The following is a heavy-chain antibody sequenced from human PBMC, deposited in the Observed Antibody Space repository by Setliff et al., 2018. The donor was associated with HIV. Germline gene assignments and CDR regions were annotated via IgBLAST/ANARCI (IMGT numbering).Heavy chain of an antibody. J-gene: IGHJ4*02. CDR3: ARWTYYHASGSYRGKFDY. D-gene: IGHD3-10*01. CDR2: SYYSGSA. V-gene: IGHV4-30-4*08. CDR1: DGYISDGDYY. Sequence: SETLSLTCTVSDGYISDGDYYWTWIRQPPGKGLEWIGHSYYSGSAHYNASLKSRVTMSVDMSNNQFTLKLRSVTAADTAVYYCARWTYYHASGSYRGKFDYWGQGTLVTVSS.